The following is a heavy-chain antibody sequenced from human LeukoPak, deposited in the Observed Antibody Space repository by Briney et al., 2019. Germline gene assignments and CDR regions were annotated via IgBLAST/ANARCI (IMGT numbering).Heavy chain of an antibody. CDR3: ARGSGYNYGFPDY. CDR2: SIGSGGSA. Sequence: PGGSLRLSCVASGFTFSTYTMNWIRQAPGKGLEWVSGSIGSGGSAFYADSVKGRFTISRDNSKNTLYLQMNSLRAEDTAVYYCARGSGYNYGFPDYWGQGTLVTVSS. V-gene: IGHV3-23*01. J-gene: IGHJ4*02. CDR1: GFTFSTYT. D-gene: IGHD5-18*01.